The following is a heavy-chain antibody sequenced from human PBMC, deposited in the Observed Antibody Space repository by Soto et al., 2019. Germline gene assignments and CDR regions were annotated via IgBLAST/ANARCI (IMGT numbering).Heavy chain of an antibody. V-gene: IGHV4-30-2*06. D-gene: IGHD3-10*01. J-gene: IGHJ6*02. CDR1: GVAMTYGGYS. Sequence: SETLSLTCSVSGVAMTYGGYSWSWIRQSPEKGLEWLGYIGHLETTYYNPSFKSRLSLSIDRTRNQFSLSLSSVTAADTAVYYCASSAGHPGDFFYYNGMDVWGQGTTVTVSS. CDR3: ASSAGHPGDFFYYNGMDV. CDR2: IGHLETT.